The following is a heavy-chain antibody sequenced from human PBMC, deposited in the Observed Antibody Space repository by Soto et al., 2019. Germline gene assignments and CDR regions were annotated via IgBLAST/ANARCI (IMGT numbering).Heavy chain of an antibody. Sequence: QVQLQESGPGLVKPSGTLSLTCAVSGGSISSSNWWSWVRQPPGKGLEWIGEIYHSGSTNHNPSLKSRVTISVDKSKNQFSLKLSSVTAADTAVYYCARVGRFLEWLSLDDAFDIWGQGTMVTVSS. V-gene: IGHV4-4*02. CDR1: GGSISSSNW. D-gene: IGHD3-3*01. CDR3: ARVGRFLEWLSLDDAFDI. J-gene: IGHJ3*02. CDR2: IYHSGST.